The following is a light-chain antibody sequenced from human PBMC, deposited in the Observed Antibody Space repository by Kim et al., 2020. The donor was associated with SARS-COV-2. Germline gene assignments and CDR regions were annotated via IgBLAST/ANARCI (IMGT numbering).Light chain of an antibody. CDR3: QQLNSSPRT. CDR2: EAS. J-gene: IGKJ2*01. V-gene: IGKV1-9*01. Sequence: QVTQSPSSLSAYVGRSVTITCRASQAISSYLAWYQQKPGMAPKLLIYEASTLQTGVPSRFSGSRSGTEFTLTISSLQPEDVATYYCQQLNSSPRTFGKGTKLEN. CDR1: QAISSY.